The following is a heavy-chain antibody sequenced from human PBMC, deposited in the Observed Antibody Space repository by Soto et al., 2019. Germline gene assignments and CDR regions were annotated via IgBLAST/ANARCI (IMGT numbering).Heavy chain of an antibody. CDR2: IKQDGSEK. D-gene: IGHD2-15*01. V-gene: IGHV3-7*01. Sequence: GGSLRLSCAASGFTFSSYWMSWVRQAPGKGLEWVANIKQDGSEKYYVDSVKGRFTISRDNAKNSLYLQMNSLRAEDTAVYYCARDKLPKVVGKTGYYFDYWGQGTLVTVSS. J-gene: IGHJ4*02. CDR1: GFTFSSYW. CDR3: ARDKLPKVVGKTGYYFDY.